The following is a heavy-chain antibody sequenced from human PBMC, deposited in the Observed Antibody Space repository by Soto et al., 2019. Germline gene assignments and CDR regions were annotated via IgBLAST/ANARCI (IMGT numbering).Heavy chain of an antibody. V-gene: IGHV3-53*02. Sequence: EVQLVETGGGLLQPGGSLRLSCAASGFNVNSNYMNWVRQAPGKGLEWHSLIHSDGNTKYADSVKGRFTISRDSFENTFYLQMNSLRAEDTAVYYCARHVWLESWGQVTLVTVSS. J-gene: IGHJ5*01. CDR3: ARHVWLES. CDR2: IHSDGNT. CDR1: GFNVNSNY.